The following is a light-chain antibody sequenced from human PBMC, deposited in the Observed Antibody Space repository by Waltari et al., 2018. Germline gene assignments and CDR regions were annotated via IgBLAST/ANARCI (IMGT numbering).Light chain of an antibody. CDR3: SSYAGSSNWV. CDR2: DVS. Sequence: QSALTQPPSASGSPGQSVAISCTGTSSDVGTYNHVSWSQQHPGKAPELMIFDVSKRPSGVPDRFSGSKSGNTAALTVSGLQATDEADYYCSSYAGSSNWVFGGGTKLTVL. J-gene: IGLJ3*02. V-gene: IGLV2-8*01. CDR1: SSDVGTYNH.